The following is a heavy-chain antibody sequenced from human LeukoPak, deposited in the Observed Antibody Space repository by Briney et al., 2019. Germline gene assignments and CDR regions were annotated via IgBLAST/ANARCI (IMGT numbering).Heavy chain of an antibody. J-gene: IGHJ4*02. CDR1: GVSFSGYY. D-gene: IGHD3-22*01. V-gene: IGHV4-34*01. CDR3: ARGSSGYSVDY. Sequence: SETLSLTCAVYGVSFSGYYWSWIRQPPGKGLEWIGEINHSGSTNYNPSLKSRVTISVDTSKNQFSLKLSSVTAADTAVYYCARGSSGYSVDYWGQGTLVTVSS. CDR2: INHSGST.